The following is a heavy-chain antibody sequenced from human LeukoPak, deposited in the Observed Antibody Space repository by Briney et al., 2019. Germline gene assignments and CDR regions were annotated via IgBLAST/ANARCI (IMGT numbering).Heavy chain of an antibody. V-gene: IGHV1-2*02. CDR3: ARDPVWYCGGDCYPDY. Sequence: ASVKVSCKASGYTFTGYYMHWVRQAPGQGLEWMGWINPNSGGTNYAQKFQGRVTMTRDTSISTAYMELSRLRSDDTAVYYCARDPVWYCGGDCYPDYWGQGTLVTVSS. CDR1: GYTFTGYY. CDR2: INPNSGGT. J-gene: IGHJ4*02. D-gene: IGHD2-21*02.